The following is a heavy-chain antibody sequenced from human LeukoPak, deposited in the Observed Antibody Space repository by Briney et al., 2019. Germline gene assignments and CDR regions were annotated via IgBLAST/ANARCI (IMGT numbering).Heavy chain of an antibody. CDR1: GYTFTDHY. CDR3: ARVIEPWSGYYRENPFDD. D-gene: IGHD3-3*01. J-gene: IGHJ5*02. V-gene: IGHV1-2*02. Sequence: GASVTVSCKASGYTFTDHYIHWVRLAPGQGLEWMGWMNPDSGDTNYAQKFKGRVTMTRDTSINTAYMDLSRLTSDDTAVYYCARVIEPWSGYYRENPFDDWVQGTLVTVSS. CDR2: MNPDSGDT.